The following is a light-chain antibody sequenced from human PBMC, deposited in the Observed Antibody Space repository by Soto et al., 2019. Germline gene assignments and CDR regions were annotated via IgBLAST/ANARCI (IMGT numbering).Light chain of an antibody. CDR1: EFISKW. J-gene: IGKJ1*01. CDR2: QAS. CDR3: QHYNSYLET. V-gene: IGKV1-5*03. Sequence: DIQITQSPSTLSASVGDRVTMTCRASEFISKWLAWYQQKPGTAPKLLIYQASSLESGVPSRFSGSGSGTEFTLTITSLQPDDFATYYCQHYNSYLETFGQGTKVEIK.